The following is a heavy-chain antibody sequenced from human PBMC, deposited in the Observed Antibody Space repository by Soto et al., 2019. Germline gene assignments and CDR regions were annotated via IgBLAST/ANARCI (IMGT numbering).Heavy chain of an antibody. J-gene: IGHJ6*03. Sequence: QVQLVESGGGVVQPGRSLRLSCAASGFTFSSYGMHCVRQAPGKGLEWVAVISYDGNNKYYADSVKGRFTISRDNSKNTLYLQMNSLRAEDTAVYYCAKDPFGNSVYYYYMDVWGKGTTVTVSS. CDR2: ISYDGNNK. CDR1: GFTFSSYG. D-gene: IGHD1-7*01. V-gene: IGHV3-30*18. CDR3: AKDPFGNSVYYYYMDV.